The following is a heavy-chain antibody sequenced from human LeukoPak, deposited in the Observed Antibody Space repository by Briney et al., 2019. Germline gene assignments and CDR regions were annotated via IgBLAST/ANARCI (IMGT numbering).Heavy chain of an antibody. D-gene: IGHD3-22*01. CDR1: GYTFSDFS. V-gene: IGHV3-21*01. J-gene: IGHJ4*02. CDR3: VRLRRNSDISGYYYYYDY. CDR2: ISVRSNYR. Sequence: PGGSLRLSCAASGYTFSDFSVNWVRQAPGKGLEWVSSISVRSNYRYYADSVRGRFTISRDDARNSLFLQMNSLTAEDTAVYFCVRLRRNSDISGYYYYYDYWGQGTLVSVSS.